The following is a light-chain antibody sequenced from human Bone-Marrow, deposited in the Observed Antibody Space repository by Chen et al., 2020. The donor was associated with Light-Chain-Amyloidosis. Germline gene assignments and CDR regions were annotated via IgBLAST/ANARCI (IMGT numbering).Light chain of an antibody. CDR3: CSSSDTDTLI. CDR1: STDVGHYSL. J-gene: IGLJ2*01. Sequence: QSALTQPASVAGSVGQSITISCTVTSTDVGHYSLVPWYQQNPGEAPKLMIYEDSERPSGVSNRFSGSKSGNTASLTISGLQTEDQADYYCCSSSDTDTLIFGTVTRLTVL. CDR2: EDS. V-gene: IGLV2-23*01.